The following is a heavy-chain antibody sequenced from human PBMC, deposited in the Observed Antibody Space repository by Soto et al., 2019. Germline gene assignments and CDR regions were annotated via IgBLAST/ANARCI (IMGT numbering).Heavy chain of an antibody. CDR2: IYYSGST. Sequence: SLTMSHTCTVADGCSSSGGYYRSRISQHPGKGLEWIGYIYYSGSTYYNPSLKSRVTISVDQSKNQFSLKLSSVTAADTAVNDCARGPGGGYYYCGMAAWVQGPTSSVS. J-gene: IGHJ6*02. V-gene: IGHV4-31*03. CDR3: ARGPGGGYYYCGMAA. D-gene: IGHD2-15*01. CDR1: DGCSSSGGYY.